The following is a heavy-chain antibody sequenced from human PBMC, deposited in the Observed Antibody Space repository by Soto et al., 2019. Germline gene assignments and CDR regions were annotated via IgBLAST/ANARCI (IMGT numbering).Heavy chain of an antibody. CDR3: AKRTPGIAAAGPQAYYYYYGMDV. CDR1: GFTFSSYA. CDR2: ISGSGGST. J-gene: IGHJ6*02. Sequence: PGGSLRLSCAGSGFTFSSYAMSWVRQAPGKGLEWVSAISGSGGSTYYADSVKGRFTISRDNSKNTLYLQMNSLRAEDTAVYYCAKRTPGIAAAGPQAYYYYYGMDVWGQGTTVTVSS. V-gene: IGHV3-23*01. D-gene: IGHD6-13*01.